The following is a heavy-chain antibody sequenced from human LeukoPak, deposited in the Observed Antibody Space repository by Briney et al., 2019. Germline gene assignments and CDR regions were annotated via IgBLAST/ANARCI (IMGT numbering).Heavy chain of an antibody. CDR2: ISSSGSTL. CDR3: ARAGGSYRGWADYYYMDV. CDR1: GFTFSSYE. D-gene: IGHD1-26*01. J-gene: IGHJ6*03. Sequence: GGSLRLSCAASGFTFSSYEMNSVRQAPGKGLEWVSYISSSGSTLYYADSVKGRFTISRDNAKNSLYLQMNSLRAEDTAVYYCARAGGSYRGWADYYYMDVWGKGTTVTVSS. V-gene: IGHV3-48*03.